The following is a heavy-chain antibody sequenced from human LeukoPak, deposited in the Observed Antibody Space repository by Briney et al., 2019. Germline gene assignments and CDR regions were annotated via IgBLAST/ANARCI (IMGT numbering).Heavy chain of an antibody. J-gene: IGHJ4*02. CDR2: IMQDGSDK. V-gene: IGHV3-7*01. CDR1: GFTFSTYW. D-gene: IGHD3-3*01. CDR3: ARLGVAFYYFDY. Sequence: PGGSLRLSCAASGFTFSTYWMSWVRQAPGKGLEWVANIMQDGSDKYSVDSVRGRFTISRDNAKNSLYLQMDSLRAEDTAVYYCARLGVAFYYFDYWGQGTLVTVSS.